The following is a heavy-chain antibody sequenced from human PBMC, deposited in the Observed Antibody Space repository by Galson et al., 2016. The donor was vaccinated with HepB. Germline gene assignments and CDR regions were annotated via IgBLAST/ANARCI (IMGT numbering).Heavy chain of an antibody. CDR2: DSMDGRRK. Sequence: SLRLSCAASGFTFSNYGMHWARQAPGKGLEWVAADSMDGRRKFYADSVEGRFTISRDNSNSMLFLQMSSLRADDTAVYYCARRHEYCPPVGCSVDYWGQGTLVSVSS. V-gene: IGHV3-30*03. J-gene: IGHJ4*02. D-gene: IGHD2/OR15-2a*01. CDR1: GFTFSNYG. CDR3: ARRHEYCPPVGCSVDY.